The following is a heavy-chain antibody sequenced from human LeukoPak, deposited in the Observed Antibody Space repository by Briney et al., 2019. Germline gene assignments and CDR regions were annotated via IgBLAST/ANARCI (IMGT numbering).Heavy chain of an antibody. Sequence: PSETLSLTCTVSGGSISSSSYYWSWIRQPAGKGLEWIGRIYTSGSTNYNPSLKSRVTMSVDTSKNQFSLKLSSVTAADTAVYYCARDDPYYYYVDVWGKGTTVTISS. CDR2: IYTSGST. CDR3: ARDDPYYYYVDV. J-gene: IGHJ6*03. CDR1: GGSISSSSYY. V-gene: IGHV4-61*02.